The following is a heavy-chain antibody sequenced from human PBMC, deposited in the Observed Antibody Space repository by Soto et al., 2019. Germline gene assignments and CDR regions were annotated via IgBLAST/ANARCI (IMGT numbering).Heavy chain of an antibody. CDR3: ARGLPMVRGVAHNWFDP. CDR2: IIPILGIA. D-gene: IGHD3-10*01. V-gene: IGHV1-69*02. CDR1: GGTFSSYT. Sequence: QVQLVQSGAEVKKPGSSVKVSCKASGGTFSSYTISWVRQAPGQGLEWMGRIIPILGIANYAQKFQGRVRITADKSTSTAYMALSSLRSEDTAVYYCARGLPMVRGVAHNWFDPWGQGTLVTVSS. J-gene: IGHJ5*02.